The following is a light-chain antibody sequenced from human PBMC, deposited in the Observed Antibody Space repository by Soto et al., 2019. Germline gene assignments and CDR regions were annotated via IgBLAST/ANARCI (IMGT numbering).Light chain of an antibody. V-gene: IGLV2-8*01. CDR3: SSYAGNMNLI. J-gene: IGLJ2*01. CDR1: SSDVGGHNH. CDR2: EVS. Sequence: QSALTQPPSASGSPGQSVTISCTGSSSDVGGHNHVSWYQQHPGKAPKLMIYEVSKRLSGVPGRFSGSKSVNTASLTVTGLQAEDEADYYCSSYAGNMNLIFGGGTKLTVL.